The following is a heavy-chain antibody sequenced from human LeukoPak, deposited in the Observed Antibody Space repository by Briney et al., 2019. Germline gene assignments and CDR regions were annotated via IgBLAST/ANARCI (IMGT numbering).Heavy chain of an antibody. CDR2: INHSGST. V-gene: IGHV4-34*01. CDR1: GGSSSGYY. Sequence: SETLSLTCAVYGGSSSGYYWSWIRQPPGKGLEWVGEINHSGSTNHNPSLKSRVTISVDTSKNQFSLKLSSVTAADTAVYYCARGYRITIFGVVITNYYYGMDVWGQGTTVTVSS. J-gene: IGHJ6*02. D-gene: IGHD3-3*01. CDR3: ARGYRITIFGVVITNYYYGMDV.